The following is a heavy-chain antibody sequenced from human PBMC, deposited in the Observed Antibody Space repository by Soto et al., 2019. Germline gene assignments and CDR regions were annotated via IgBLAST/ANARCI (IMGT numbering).Heavy chain of an antibody. CDR1: GFTFSSYW. V-gene: IGHV3-7*05. J-gene: IGHJ3*02. CDR2: IKQDGSEK. D-gene: IGHD3-22*01. Sequence: GGSMRLSSAASGFTFSSYWMSWVRQAPGKGLEWVANIKQDGSEKYYVDSVKGRFTISRDNAKNSLYLQMNSLRAEDTAVYYCAREDSSGHDAFDIWGQGTMVTVSS. CDR3: AREDSSGHDAFDI.